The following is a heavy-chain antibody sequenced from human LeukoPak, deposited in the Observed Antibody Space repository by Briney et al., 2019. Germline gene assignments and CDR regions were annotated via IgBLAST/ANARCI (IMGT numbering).Heavy chain of an antibody. Sequence: ASVKVSCKASGYTFTSYGISWVRQAPGQGLEWMGWISAYNSNTNYAQKLQGRVTMTTDTSTSTAYMELRSLRSDDTAVYYCARDPDSSGYIGFDYWGQGTLVTVSS. CDR3: ARDPDSSGYIGFDY. J-gene: IGHJ4*02. CDR2: ISAYNSNT. CDR1: GYTFTSYG. V-gene: IGHV1-18*01. D-gene: IGHD3-22*01.